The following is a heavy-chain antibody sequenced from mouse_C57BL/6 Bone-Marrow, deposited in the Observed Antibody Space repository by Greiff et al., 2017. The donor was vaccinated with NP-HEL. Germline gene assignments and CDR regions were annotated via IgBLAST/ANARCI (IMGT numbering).Heavy chain of an antibody. Sequence: EVMLVESGGDLVKPGGSLKLSCAASGFTFSSYGMSWVRQTPDKRLEWVATISSGGSYTYYPDSVKGRFTISRDNAKNTLYLQMSRLKSEDTAMYYCARLGNYPWFAYWGQGTLVTVSA. D-gene: IGHD2-1*01. J-gene: IGHJ3*01. V-gene: IGHV5-6*01. CDR1: GFTFSSYG. CDR2: ISSGGSYT. CDR3: ARLGNYPWFAY.